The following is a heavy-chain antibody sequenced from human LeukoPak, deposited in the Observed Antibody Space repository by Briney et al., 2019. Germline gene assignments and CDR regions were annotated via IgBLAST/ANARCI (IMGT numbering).Heavy chain of an antibody. J-gene: IGHJ4*02. Sequence: GGSLRLSCAASGFTFSSYGMHWVRQAPGKGLEWVANIKHDGSEAYYVAFVKGRFTISKDNGKNSLFLQMNSLRTEDTATYYCVKGRGGYVKYKTFDYWGQGTLVTVSS. CDR1: GFTFSSYG. V-gene: IGHV3-7*01. CDR3: VKGRGGYVKYKTFDY. CDR2: IKHDGSEA. D-gene: IGHD5-12*01.